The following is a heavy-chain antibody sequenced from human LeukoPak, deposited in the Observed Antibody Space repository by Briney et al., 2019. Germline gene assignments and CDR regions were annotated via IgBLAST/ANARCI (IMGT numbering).Heavy chain of an antibody. CDR2: IWYDGSVK. CDR3: AKDNSDYYDSSGYPDY. Sequence: PGGSLRLSCVASGFTFSSYGVHWVRQAPGKGLEWVAIIWYDGSVKNYADSVKGRFTISRDNSKNTLYLQMNSLRAEDTAVYYCAKDNSDYYDSSGYPDYWGQGTLVTVSS. V-gene: IGHV3-30*02. J-gene: IGHJ4*02. CDR1: GFTFSSYG. D-gene: IGHD3-22*01.